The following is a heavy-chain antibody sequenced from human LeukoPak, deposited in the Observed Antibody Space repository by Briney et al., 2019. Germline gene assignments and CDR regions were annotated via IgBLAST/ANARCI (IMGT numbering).Heavy chain of an antibody. V-gene: IGHV4-30-4*01. D-gene: IGHD3-3*01. Sequence: PSQTLSLTCTVSGGSISSGDYYWSWIRQPPGKGLEWIGYIYYSGSTYYNPSLKSRVTISVDTSKNQFSLKLSSVTAADTAVYYCARVSYDFWSGYSARYFDLWGRGTLVTVSS. CDR1: GGSISSGDYY. CDR2: IYYSGST. CDR3: ARVSYDFWSGYSARYFDL. J-gene: IGHJ2*01.